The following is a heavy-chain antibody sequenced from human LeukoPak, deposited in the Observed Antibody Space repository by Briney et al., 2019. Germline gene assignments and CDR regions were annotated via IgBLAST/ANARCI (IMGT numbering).Heavy chain of an antibody. V-gene: IGHV4-4*09. CDR2: IYTTGST. J-gene: IGHJ3*02. CDR1: GSPVGTYS. CDR3: ARHRAEMATITDDAFDM. Sequence: PSETLSLTCTVLGSPVGTYSWSWIRQPPGKGLEWIGYIYTTGSTHYNPSLKSRVTMSLDTSKNQFSLRLTSVTAADTAVFYYARHRAEMATITDDAFDMWGQGTMVTVSS. D-gene: IGHD5-24*01.